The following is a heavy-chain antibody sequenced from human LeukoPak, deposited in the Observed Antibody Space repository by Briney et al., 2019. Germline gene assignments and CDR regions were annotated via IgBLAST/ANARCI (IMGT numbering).Heavy chain of an antibody. Sequence: SATLSLTCNVSGDSFSSSSYYWGWIRQPPGNELKGWGNIYYSGSTYDNTSLKSLVTISVATSKNQFSLKLSSVTAADTAVYYCASCRSSGWADLFAFDIWGQGTMVTVSS. V-gene: IGHV4-39*01. J-gene: IGHJ3*02. CDR3: ASCRSSGWADLFAFDI. CDR1: GDSFSSSSYY. CDR2: IYYSGST. D-gene: IGHD6-19*01.